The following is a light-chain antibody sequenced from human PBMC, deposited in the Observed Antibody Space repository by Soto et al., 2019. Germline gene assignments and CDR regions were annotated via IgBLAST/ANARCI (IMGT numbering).Light chain of an antibody. CDR1: QSVSSN. Sequence: EILMTQSPATLSVSLGERATLSCRASQSVSSNLAWYQQKPGHAPRLLIYGASTRATGIPARFSGSGSGTEFTLTISSLQSEDFAVYYCQQYNNWPPWTFGQGTKVDI. J-gene: IGKJ1*01. CDR2: GAS. V-gene: IGKV3-15*01. CDR3: QQYNNWPPWT.